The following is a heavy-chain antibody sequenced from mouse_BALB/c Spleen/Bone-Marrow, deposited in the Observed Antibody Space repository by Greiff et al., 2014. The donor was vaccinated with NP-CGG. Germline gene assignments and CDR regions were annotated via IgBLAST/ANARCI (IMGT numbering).Heavy chain of an antibody. CDR3: ARVYGSSYDPYYYAMDY. J-gene: IGHJ4*01. Sequence: VKLVESGPGLVAPSQSLSITCTVSGFSLTSYGVYWARQPPGKGLEWLGVIWAGGRTNYNSGLMSRLSISKDNSKSQVLLKMNSLQTDDTAMYYCARVYGSSYDPYYYAMDYWGQGTSVTVSS. D-gene: IGHD1-1*01. V-gene: IGHV2-9*02. CDR1: GFSLTSYG. CDR2: IWAGGRT.